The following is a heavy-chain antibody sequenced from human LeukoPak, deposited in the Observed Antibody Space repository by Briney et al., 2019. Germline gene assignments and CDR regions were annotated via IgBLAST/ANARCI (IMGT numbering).Heavy chain of an antibody. CDR1: GYNFTSYY. CDR2: INPSGGTT. Sequence: GASVKVSCKASGYNFTSYYMHWVRQAPGQGLEWMGIINPSGGTTSYAQKFQGRVTVTRDTSTSTVHMELSSLRSEDTAVYYCARDLVVVTGLRTRGSFDIWGQGTMVTVSS. D-gene: IGHD2-21*02. V-gene: IGHV1-46*01. J-gene: IGHJ3*02. CDR3: ARDLVVVTGLRTRGSFDI.